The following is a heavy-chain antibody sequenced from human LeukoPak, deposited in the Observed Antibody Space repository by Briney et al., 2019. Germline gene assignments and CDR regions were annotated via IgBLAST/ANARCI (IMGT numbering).Heavy chain of an antibody. CDR2: IYYSGST. J-gene: IGHJ4*02. V-gene: IGHV4-59*01. Sequence: SETLSLTCTVSGVSISSYYWSWIRQPPGKGLEWTGYIYYSGSTNYNPSLKSRVTISVDTSKNQFSLKLSSVTAADTAVYYCARRFSSGWWTFDYWGQGTLVTVSS. CDR1: GVSISSYY. D-gene: IGHD6-19*01. CDR3: ARRFSSGWWTFDY.